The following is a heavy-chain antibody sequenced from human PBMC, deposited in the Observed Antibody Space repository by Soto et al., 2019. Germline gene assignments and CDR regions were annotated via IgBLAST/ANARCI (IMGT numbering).Heavy chain of an antibody. CDR2: IYSGGST. CDR3: ARNDFWSGLPYYYGMEV. D-gene: IGHD3-3*01. Sequence: SLRLSCAASGFTVSSNYMSWVRQAPGKGLEWVSVIYSGGSTYYADSVKGRFTISRHNSKNTLYLQMNSLRAEDTAVYYCARNDFWSGLPYYYGMEVWGKGTTVTVSP. CDR1: GFTVSSNY. J-gene: IGHJ6*04. V-gene: IGHV3-53*04.